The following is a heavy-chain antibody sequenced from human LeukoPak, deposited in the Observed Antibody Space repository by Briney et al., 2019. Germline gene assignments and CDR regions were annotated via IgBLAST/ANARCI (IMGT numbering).Heavy chain of an antibody. J-gene: IGHJ4*02. D-gene: IGHD1-26*01. V-gene: IGHV3-9*03. CDR3: AKADSRTSSGSYDY. CDR1: GFTFDDYA. Sequence: PGGSLRLSCAASGFTFDDYAMHWVRQAPGKGLEWVSGISWNSGSIGYADSVKGRFTISRDNAKNSLYLQMNSLRAEDMALYYCAKADSRTSSGSYDYWGQGTLVTVSS. CDR2: ISWNSGSI.